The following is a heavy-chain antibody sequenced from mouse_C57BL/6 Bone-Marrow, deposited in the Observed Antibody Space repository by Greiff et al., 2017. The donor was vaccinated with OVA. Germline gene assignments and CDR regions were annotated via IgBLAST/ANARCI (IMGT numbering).Heavy chain of an antibody. Sequence: EVKVVESGGGLVKPGGSLKLSSAASGFTFSSYAMSWVRQTPEQRLEWVATISDGGSYTYYPDNVKGRFTLSRDNAKNNLYLQMSHLKTEETAMYYYARGGLGRRRFAYWGQGTLVTVSA. CDR1: GFTFSSYA. V-gene: IGHV5-4*03. D-gene: IGHD4-1*01. CDR3: ARGGLGRRRFAY. CDR2: ISDGGSYT. J-gene: IGHJ3*01.